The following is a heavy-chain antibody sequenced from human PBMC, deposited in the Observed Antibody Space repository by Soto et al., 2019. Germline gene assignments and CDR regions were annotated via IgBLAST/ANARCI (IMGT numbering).Heavy chain of an antibody. CDR2: ISVYNGNT. D-gene: IGHD2-15*01. CDR3: ARVADTNPQDY. Sequence: QVQLVQSGAEVKKPGASVKVSCKASGYTFRNYGISWVRQAPGQGLEWMGWISVYNGNTNYAQKLQGRVTMTTDTSTRTAYMELRSLRSDDTAVYYCARVADTNPQDYWGQETLVTVSS. J-gene: IGHJ4*02. CDR1: GYTFRNYG. V-gene: IGHV1-18*04.